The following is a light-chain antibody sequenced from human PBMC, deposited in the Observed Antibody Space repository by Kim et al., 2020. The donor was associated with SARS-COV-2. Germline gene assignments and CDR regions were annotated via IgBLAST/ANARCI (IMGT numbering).Light chain of an antibody. CDR1: SLRVYY. J-gene: IGLJ3*02. Sequence: SSELTQDPVVSVALGQTVRITCQGDSLRVYYASWYQQKPGQAPVLVIYGKNNRPSGIPDRFSGSSSGNTASLTITGAQAEDEADYYCNSRDSSDNHWVFG. CDR2: GKN. V-gene: IGLV3-19*01. CDR3: NSRDSSDNHWV.